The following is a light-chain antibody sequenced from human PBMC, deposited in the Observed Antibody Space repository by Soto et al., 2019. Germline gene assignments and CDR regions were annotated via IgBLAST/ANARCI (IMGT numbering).Light chain of an antibody. CDR1: ISDIANYDY. V-gene: IGLV2-14*03. Sequence: QSALTQPASVSGSPGQSITLSCTGSISDIANYDYVSWYQQHPGKAPKLMLYDVTHRPSGVSSRFSGSKSGNTASLTISGLQAEDEADYYCSSYTATNTLVLFGGGTKLTVL. CDR3: SSYTATNTLVL. CDR2: DVT. J-gene: IGLJ2*01.